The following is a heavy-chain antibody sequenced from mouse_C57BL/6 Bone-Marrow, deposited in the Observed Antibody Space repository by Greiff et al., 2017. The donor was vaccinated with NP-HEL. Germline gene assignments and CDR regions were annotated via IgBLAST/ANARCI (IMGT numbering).Heavy chain of an antibody. V-gene: IGHV3-6*01. D-gene: IGHD2-2*01. Sequence: EVQLQESGPGLVKPSQSLSLTCSVTGYSITSGYYWNWIRQFPGNKLEWMGYISYDGSNNYNPSLKNRISITRDTSKNQFFLKLNSVTTEDTATYYCARDRGYGYSWFAYWGQGTLVTVSA. CDR3: ARDRGYGYSWFAY. CDR2: ISYDGSN. J-gene: IGHJ3*01. CDR1: GYSITSGYY.